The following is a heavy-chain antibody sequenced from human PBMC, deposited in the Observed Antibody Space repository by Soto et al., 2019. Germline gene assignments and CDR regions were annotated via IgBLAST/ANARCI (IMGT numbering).Heavy chain of an antibody. D-gene: IGHD2-8*02. Sequence: LQLQESGPGVVKPSETLSLACSVSGGSIKSNDYFWGWVRQPPGKGLEWIASIYSNGATYDSPSLKSRATVSIDTSKKQFFLAVRSVTAADTAVYYCASFLVGATARNDFDSWGLGTLVTISS. V-gene: IGHV4-39*01. CDR1: GGSIKSNDYF. CDR2: IYSNGAT. J-gene: IGHJ4*02. CDR3: ASFLVGATARNDFDS.